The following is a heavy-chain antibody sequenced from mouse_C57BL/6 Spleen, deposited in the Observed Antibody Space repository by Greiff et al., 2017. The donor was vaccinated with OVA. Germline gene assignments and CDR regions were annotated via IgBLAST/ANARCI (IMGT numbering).Heavy chain of an antibody. J-gene: IGHJ4*01. D-gene: IGHD1-1*01. Sequence: QVQLQQSGPELVKPGASVKISCKASGYAFSSSWMNWVKQRPGKGLEWIGRIYPGDGDTNYNGKFKGKATLTADKSSSTAYMQLSSLTSEDSAVYFCARSITVVPYYAMDYWGQGTSVTVSS. CDR1: GYAFSSSW. CDR2: IYPGDGDT. CDR3: ARSITVVPYYAMDY. V-gene: IGHV1-82*01.